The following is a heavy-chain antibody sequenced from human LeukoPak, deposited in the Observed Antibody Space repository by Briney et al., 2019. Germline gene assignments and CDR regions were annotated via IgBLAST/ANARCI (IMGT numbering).Heavy chain of an antibody. CDR2: IYSGGST. CDR1: GFTVSSNY. V-gene: IGHV3-53*01. CDR3: ARSLWSGTNWFDP. Sequence: GGYLRLSCAASGFTVSSNYMSWVRQAPGKGLEWVSVIYSGGSTYYTDSVKGRFTISRDNSKNTLYLQMNSLRDEDTAVYYCARSLWSGTNWFDPWGQGTLVTVSS. J-gene: IGHJ5*02. D-gene: IGHD3-10*01.